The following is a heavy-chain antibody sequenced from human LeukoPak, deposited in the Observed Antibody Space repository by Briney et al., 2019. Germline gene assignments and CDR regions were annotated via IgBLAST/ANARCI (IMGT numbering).Heavy chain of an antibody. CDR2: INPSGGST. Sequence: ASVKVSCKGSGYTFTIYYMHWVRQAPGQGLEWMGIINPSGGSTSYAQKFQGRVTMTRDTSTSTVYMELSSLRSEDTAVYYCARGGSSGWYDYWGQGTLVTVSS. CDR1: GYTFTIYY. J-gene: IGHJ4*02. V-gene: IGHV1-46*01. CDR3: ARGGSSGWYDY. D-gene: IGHD6-19*01.